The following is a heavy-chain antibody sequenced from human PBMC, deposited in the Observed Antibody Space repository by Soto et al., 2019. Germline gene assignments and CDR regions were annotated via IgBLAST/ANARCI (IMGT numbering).Heavy chain of an antibody. J-gene: IGHJ3*02. CDR2: IKQDGSEK. V-gene: IGHV3-7*01. D-gene: IGHD3-10*01. CDR3: AREMLWFGDAFDI. Sequence: VRQAPGKGLEWVANIKQDGSEKYYVDSVKGRFTISRDNAKNSLYLQMNSLRAEDTAVYYCAREMLWFGDAFDIWGQGTMVTVSS.